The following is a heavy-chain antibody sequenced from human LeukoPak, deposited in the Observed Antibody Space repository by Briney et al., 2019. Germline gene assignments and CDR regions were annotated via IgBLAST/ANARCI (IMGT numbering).Heavy chain of an antibody. CDR1: GFIFSLYC. CDR3: VRDFRSADY. Sequence: GSLGLSCAASGFIFSLYCMHWVRQAPGKGPMWVSRICPDGTGISYADSVKARFTTSRDNAKNTVYLQMNGLREEDTAVYYCVRDFRSADYWGQGTLVTVSS. J-gene: IGHJ4*02. CDR2: ICPDGTGI. V-gene: IGHV3-74*01.